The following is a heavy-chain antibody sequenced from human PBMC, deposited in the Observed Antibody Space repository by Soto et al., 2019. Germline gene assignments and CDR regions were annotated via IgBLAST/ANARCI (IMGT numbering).Heavy chain of an antibody. CDR3: ARHEAARQGYYYGMDV. D-gene: IGHD6-6*01. Sequence: PGESLKISCNGSGYSFTSYWIGWVRQMPGKGLEWMGIIYPGDSDTRYSPSFQGQVTISADKSNSTAYLQWSSLKASDTAMYYCARHEAARQGYYYGMDVWGQGTTVTVSS. V-gene: IGHV5-51*01. CDR1: GYSFTSYW. CDR2: IYPGDSDT. J-gene: IGHJ6*02.